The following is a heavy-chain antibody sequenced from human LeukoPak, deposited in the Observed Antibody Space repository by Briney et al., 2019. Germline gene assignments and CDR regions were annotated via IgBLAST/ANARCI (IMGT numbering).Heavy chain of an antibody. D-gene: IGHD3-10*01. CDR3: ARDPGFGESYFDY. Sequence: GGPLRLSCVVSGFTFSSYEMNWVRQAPGKGLEWVSYISSSGNPIYYADSVKGRFTISRDNAKNSLYLQMSSLRAEDTAVYYCARDPGFGESYFDYWGQGTLVTVSS. CDR1: GFTFSSYE. J-gene: IGHJ4*02. V-gene: IGHV3-48*03. CDR2: ISSSGNPI.